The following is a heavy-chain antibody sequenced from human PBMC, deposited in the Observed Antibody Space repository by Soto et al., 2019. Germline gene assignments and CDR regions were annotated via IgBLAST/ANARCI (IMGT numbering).Heavy chain of an antibody. V-gene: IGHV1-69*01. CDR1: GGTFSSYA. CDR3: ARHNRGIVVVNASRNRYYYYGMDV. CDR2: IIPIFGTA. J-gene: IGHJ6*02. D-gene: IGHD2-21*01. Sequence: QVQLVQSGAEVKKPASSVKVSCKASGGTFSSYAISWVRQAPGQGLEWMGAIIPIFGTANYAPKFQGRVTITADESTSTAYMELSSLRSEDTGVNYCARHNRGIVVVNASRNRYYYYGMDVWGQGTTVTFSS.